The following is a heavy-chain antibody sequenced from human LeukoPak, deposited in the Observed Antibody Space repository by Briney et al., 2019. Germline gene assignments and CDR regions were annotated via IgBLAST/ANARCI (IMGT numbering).Heavy chain of an antibody. CDR2: IYYSKST. J-gene: IGHJ4*02. V-gene: IGHV4-59*11. CDR1: GGSISSQH. Sequence: SETLSHTCSVSGGSISSQHWIWIRQPPGKGLEGIGYIYYSKSTHYNPSLKSRLTITVDTPKHQFSLKQRSVTAADTAVYYCARSEYQLPLDYWGQGTLVTGSS. CDR3: ARSEYQLPLDY. D-gene: IGHD2-2*01.